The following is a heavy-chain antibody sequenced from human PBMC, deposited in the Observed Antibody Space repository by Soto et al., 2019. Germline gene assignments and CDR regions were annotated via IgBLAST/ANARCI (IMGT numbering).Heavy chain of an antibody. V-gene: IGHV3-7*05. Sequence: PGGSLRLSCAASGFTFSTYWMTWVRQAPGEGLEWVANINQDGSEKYYVASVKGRFTISRDNARNSLYLQMNGLKAEDTAMYYCTREEYQLHYSFWSDPWGQGTQVTVSS. CDR1: GFTFSTYW. CDR2: INQDGSEK. CDR3: TREEYQLHYSFWSDP. D-gene: IGHD2-2*01. J-gene: IGHJ5*02.